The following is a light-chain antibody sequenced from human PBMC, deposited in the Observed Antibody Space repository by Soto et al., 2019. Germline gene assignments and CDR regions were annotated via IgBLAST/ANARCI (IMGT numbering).Light chain of an antibody. CDR3: AAWDDSLKGPV. V-gene: IGLV1-44*01. CDR2: NNN. J-gene: IGLJ3*02. Sequence: QSVLTQPPSASGTPGQRVTISCSGSSSNIGSNNVNWYQQFPGTAPKLLIYNNNQRPSGVPDRFPGSKTGTSASLAISGLQFEDEAHYYCAAWDDSLKGPVFGGGTKLTVL. CDR1: SSNIGSNN.